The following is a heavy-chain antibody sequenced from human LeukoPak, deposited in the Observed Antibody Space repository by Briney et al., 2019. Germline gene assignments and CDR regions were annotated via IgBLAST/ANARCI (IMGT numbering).Heavy chain of an antibody. Sequence: GGSLRLSCAASGFTFRNYLMNWVRQAPGKGLEWVSAISGSGGSTYYADSVKGRFTISRDNSKNTLYLQMNSLRAEDTAVYYCAKGSSIAVAGTIDYWGQGTLVTVSS. CDR3: AKGSSIAVAGTIDY. CDR1: GFTFRNYL. CDR2: ISGSGGST. J-gene: IGHJ4*02. V-gene: IGHV3-23*01. D-gene: IGHD6-19*01.